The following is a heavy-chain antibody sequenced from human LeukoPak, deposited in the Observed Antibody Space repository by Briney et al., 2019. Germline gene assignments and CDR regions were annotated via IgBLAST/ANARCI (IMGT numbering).Heavy chain of an antibody. J-gene: IGHJ6*02. CDR1: GFTFSSYE. Sequence: PGGSLRLSCAASGFTFSSYEMNWVRQAPGKGLEWVSYISSSGSTIYYADSVKGRFTISRDNSKNTLYLQMNSLRAEDTAVYYCARDGPPPFNLRGYQKEKRSIYGMDVWGQGTTVTVSS. D-gene: IGHD5-18*01. CDR3: ARDGPPPFNLRGYQKEKRSIYGMDV. CDR2: ISSSGSTI. V-gene: IGHV3-48*03.